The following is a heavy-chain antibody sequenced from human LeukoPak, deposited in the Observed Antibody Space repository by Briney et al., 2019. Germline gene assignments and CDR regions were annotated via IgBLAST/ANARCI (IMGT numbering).Heavy chain of an antibody. CDR2: IIPIFGTA. CDR1: GGTFSSYA. J-gene: IGHJ4*02. D-gene: IGHD2-15*01. CDR3: ARDPLDCSGGSCSDY. Sequence: ASVKVSCKASGGTFSSYAISWVRQAPGQGLEWMGRIIPIFGTANYAQRFQGRVTITTDESTSTAYMELSSLRSEDTAVYYCARDPLDCSGGSCSDYWGQGTLVTVSS. V-gene: IGHV1-69*05.